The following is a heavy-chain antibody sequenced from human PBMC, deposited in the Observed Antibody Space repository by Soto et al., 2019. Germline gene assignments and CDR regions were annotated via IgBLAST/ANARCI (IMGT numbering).Heavy chain of an antibody. Sequence: QVQLQESGPGLVKPSGTLSLTCAVSGGSISSSNWWSWVRQPPGKGLEWIGEIYHSGSTNYNPSLKSRVTISIDKSKNQFSLKLSSVTAADTAVYYCARGGGDGYNLLGHYYGMDVWGQGTTVTVSS. D-gene: IGHD5-12*01. J-gene: IGHJ6*02. CDR2: IYHSGST. CDR1: GGSISSSNW. V-gene: IGHV4-4*02. CDR3: ARGGGDGYNLLGHYYGMDV.